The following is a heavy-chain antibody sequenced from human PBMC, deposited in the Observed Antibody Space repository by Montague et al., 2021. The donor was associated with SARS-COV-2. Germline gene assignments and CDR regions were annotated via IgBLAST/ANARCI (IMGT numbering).Heavy chain of an antibody. Sequence: PALVKPTQTLTLTCTFSGFSLSTSGVGVGWIRQPPGKALEWLARIDWDDDKYYSTSLKTRLTISKDTSKNQVVLTMTNMDPVDTATYYCARIQATVNAFDIWGQGKMVTVSS. D-gene: IGHD4-17*01. CDR3: ARIQATVNAFDI. J-gene: IGHJ3*02. CDR2: IDWDDDK. CDR1: GFSLSTSGVG. V-gene: IGHV2-70*11.